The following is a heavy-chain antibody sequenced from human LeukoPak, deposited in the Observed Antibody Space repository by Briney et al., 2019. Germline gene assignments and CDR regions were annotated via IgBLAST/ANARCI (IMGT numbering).Heavy chain of an antibody. V-gene: IGHV1-8*01. CDR1: RYTSTRYD. CDR3: ARGFTRNAFDI. J-gene: IGHJ3*02. Sequence: ASLKVSCKPSRYTSTRYDINSVPQATGQGLEGRGWRNPNSGNTGYAQKFQDRVTMTRNTSISTAYMELSSLRSEDTAVYYCARGFTRNAFDIWGQGTMVTVSS. D-gene: IGHD1-14*01. CDR2: RNPNSGNT.